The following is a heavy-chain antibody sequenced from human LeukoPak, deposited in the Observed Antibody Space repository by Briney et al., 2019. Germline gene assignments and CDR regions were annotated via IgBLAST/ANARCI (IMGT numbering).Heavy chain of an antibody. Sequence: PSETLFPTCTVSGGSISSGSYYWSWIRQPAGKGLEWIGRIYTSGSTNYNPSLKSRVTISLDTSKNQFSLRLNSVTAADTAVYYCARDRDGYNFRFDYWGQGTLVTVSS. CDR2: IYTSGST. J-gene: IGHJ4*02. D-gene: IGHD5-24*01. CDR1: GGSISSGSYY. V-gene: IGHV4-61*02. CDR3: ARDRDGYNFRFDY.